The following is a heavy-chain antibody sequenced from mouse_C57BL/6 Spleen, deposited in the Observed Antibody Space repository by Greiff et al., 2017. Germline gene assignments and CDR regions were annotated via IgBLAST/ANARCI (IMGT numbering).Heavy chain of an antibody. Sequence: EVKLMESGGGLVKPGGSLKLSCAASGFTFSDYGMHWVRQAPEKGLEWVAYISSGSSTIYSADTVKGRFTISRDNAKNTLFLQMTSLRSEDTAMYYCARHSSGRYAMDYWGQGTSVTVSS. CDR1: GFTFSDYG. D-gene: IGHD3-2*02. J-gene: IGHJ4*01. V-gene: IGHV5-17*01. CDR2: ISSGSSTI. CDR3: ARHSSGRYAMDY.